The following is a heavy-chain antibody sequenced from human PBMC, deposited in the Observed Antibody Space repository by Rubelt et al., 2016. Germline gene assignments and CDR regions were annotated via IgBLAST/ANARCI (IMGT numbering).Heavy chain of an antibody. CDR1: GFTFSRYG. CDR3: AGDGHY. J-gene: IGHJ4*02. Sequence: QVQLVESGGGVVQPGRSLRLSCAASGFTFSRYGMHWARQAPGKGLEWVAVIWYDGSNKYYADSVKGRLTISRDNSINTLDRQMNSLRADDTAVYYCAGDGHYWGQGTLVTVSS. V-gene: IGHV3-33*01. CDR2: IWYDGSNK.